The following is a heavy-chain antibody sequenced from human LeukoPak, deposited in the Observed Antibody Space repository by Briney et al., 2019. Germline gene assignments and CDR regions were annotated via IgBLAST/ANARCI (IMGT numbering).Heavy chain of an antibody. Sequence: GGSLRLSCAASGFTFSGSAMHWVRQASGKGLEWVGRIRSKANSYATAYAASVKGRFTISRDDSKNTAYLQMNSLKTEDTAVYYCTRQNYNLRSGYYYGMDVWGQGTTVTASS. CDR2: IRSKANSYAT. D-gene: IGHD5-24*01. V-gene: IGHV3-73*01. J-gene: IGHJ6*02. CDR1: GFTFSGSA. CDR3: TRQNYNLRSGYYYGMDV.